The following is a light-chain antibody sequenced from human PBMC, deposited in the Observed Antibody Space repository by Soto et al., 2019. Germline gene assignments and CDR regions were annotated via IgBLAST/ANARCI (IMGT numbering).Light chain of an antibody. CDR2: DVS. CDR3: SSYTSSSTAYV. J-gene: IGLJ1*01. Sequence: QSVLTPPASVSVSAGQSITISCTETSSDFGGYNYVSWYQQHPGKAPKLMIYDVSNRPSGVSNRFSGSKSGNTASLTISGLQAEDEADYYCSSYTSSSTAYVFGTGTKVTVL. CDR1: SSDFGGYNY. V-gene: IGLV2-14*01.